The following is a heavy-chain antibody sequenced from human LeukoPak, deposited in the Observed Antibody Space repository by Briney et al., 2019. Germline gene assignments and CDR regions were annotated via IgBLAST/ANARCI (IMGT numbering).Heavy chain of an antibody. CDR2: IRSKAFGGTT. CDR1: GFTFGDYA. Sequence: GGSLRLSCTASGFTFGDYAMSWFRQAPGKGLEWVGFIRSKAFGGTTEYAASVKGRFTISRDDSKSIAYLQMNSLKTEDTAVYYCTTVFGYSSGWYFDAFDIWGQGTMVTVSS. J-gene: IGHJ3*02. V-gene: IGHV3-49*03. D-gene: IGHD6-19*01. CDR3: TTVFGYSSGWYFDAFDI.